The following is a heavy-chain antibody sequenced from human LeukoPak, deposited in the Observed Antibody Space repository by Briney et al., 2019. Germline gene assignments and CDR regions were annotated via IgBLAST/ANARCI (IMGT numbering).Heavy chain of an antibody. CDR3: ARGVTVGYCSSTSCIFDY. D-gene: IGHD2-2*01. CDR1: GGTFSSYA. CDR2: IIPIFGTA. Sequence: SVKVSCKASGGTFSSYAISWVRQAPGQGLEWMGRIIPIFGTANYAQKFQGRVTITADESTSTAYMELSSLRSEDTAVYYCARGVTVGYCSSTSCIFDYWGQGTLVTVSS. V-gene: IGHV1-69*13. J-gene: IGHJ4*02.